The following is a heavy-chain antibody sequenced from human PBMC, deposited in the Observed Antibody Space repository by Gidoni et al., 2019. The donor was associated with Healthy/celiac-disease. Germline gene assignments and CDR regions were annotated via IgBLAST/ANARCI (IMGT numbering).Heavy chain of an antibody. CDR2: IIPILGIA. D-gene: IGHD3-22*01. CDR3: ARSGNYYDSSGYFNY. Sequence: QVQLVQSGAAVKKPGSSVKVSCKVSGGTFSSYAISWVRQAPGQGLEWMGRIIPILGIANYAQKCQGRVTITADKSTSTAYMELSSLRSEDTAVYYCARSGNYYDSSGYFNYWGQGTLVTVSS. J-gene: IGHJ4*02. CDR1: GGTFSSYA. V-gene: IGHV1-69*04.